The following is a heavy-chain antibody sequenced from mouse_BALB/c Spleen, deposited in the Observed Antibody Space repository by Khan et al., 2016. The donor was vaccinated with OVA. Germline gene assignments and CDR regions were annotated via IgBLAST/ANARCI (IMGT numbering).Heavy chain of an antibody. CDR1: GYTFTDYS. Sequence: QIQLVQSGPELKKPGETVKISCKASGYTFTDYSMHWVKQAPGKGLKWMGWINTETGEPTYADDFKGRFAFSLETSASTAYLQINNLKNEDTATYFCASSLLRNLDYWGQNATLTFSS. CDR3: ASSLLRNLDY. D-gene: IGHD1-2*01. J-gene: IGHJ2*01. V-gene: IGHV9-2-1*01. CDR2: INTETGEP.